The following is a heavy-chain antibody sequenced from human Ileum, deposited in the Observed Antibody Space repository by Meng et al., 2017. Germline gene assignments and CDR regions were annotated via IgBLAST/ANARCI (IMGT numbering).Heavy chain of an antibody. J-gene: IGHJ1*01. V-gene: IGHV3-74*01. CDR2: INPDGSNP. Sequence: VARGVSWGGLAPPGGSLRLSCAASGFTFTDHCMHWVRQGPGKGLVWVSRINPDGSNPTYADSVKGRFTISRDNAKNTVYLQMNSLRAEDSALYYCTNDRLNHWGQGALVTVSS. CDR3: TNDRLNH. CDR1: GFTFTDHC. D-gene: IGHD1-1*01.